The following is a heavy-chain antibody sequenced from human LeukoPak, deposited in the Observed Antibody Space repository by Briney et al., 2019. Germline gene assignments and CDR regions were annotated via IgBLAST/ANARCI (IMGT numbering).Heavy chain of an antibody. V-gene: IGHV1-69*06. Sequence: GASVKVSCKASGGTFSSYAISWVRQAPGQGLEWMGGIIPIFGTANYAQKFQGRVTITADKSTSTAYMELRSLRSDDTAVYYCARDRMVRGVIMEVDYWGQGTLVTVSS. CDR2: IIPIFGTA. CDR3: ARDRMVRGVIMEVDY. D-gene: IGHD3-10*01. J-gene: IGHJ4*02. CDR1: GGTFSSYA.